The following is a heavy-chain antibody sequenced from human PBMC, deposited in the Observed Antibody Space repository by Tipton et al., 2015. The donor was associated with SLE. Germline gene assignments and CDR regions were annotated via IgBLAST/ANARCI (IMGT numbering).Heavy chain of an antibody. V-gene: IGHV4-61*09. J-gene: IGHJ4*02. CDR3: ARGVDIATDYFDY. Sequence: TLSLTCTVSGDSISSFSYYWSWIRQPAGKGLEWNGHIYTSGSTNFNPSLKSRVTMSLDTSKNQFSLKLSSVTAADTAVYYCARGVDIATDYFDYWGQGTLVTVSS. CDR2: IYTSGST. CDR1: GDSISSFSYY. D-gene: IGHD2-15*01.